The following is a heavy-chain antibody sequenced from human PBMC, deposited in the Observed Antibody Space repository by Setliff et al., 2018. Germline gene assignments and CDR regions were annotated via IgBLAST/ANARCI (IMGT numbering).Heavy chain of an antibody. Sequence: PSETLSLTCAIYGESSSGYYWSWIRQSPGKTLEWIGEIMDGRDTVYNPSLNSRVTISLDTSKNQFSLKLSSVTAADTAVYYCARMSGFLYMDVWGKGTTVTVSS. J-gene: IGHJ6*03. V-gene: IGHV4-34*12. CDR3: ARMSGFLYMDV. D-gene: IGHD3-3*01. CDR2: IMDGRDT. CDR1: GESSSGYY.